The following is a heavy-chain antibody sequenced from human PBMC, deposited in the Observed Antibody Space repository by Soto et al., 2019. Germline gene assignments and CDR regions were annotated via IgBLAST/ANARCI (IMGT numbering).Heavy chain of an antibody. CDR3: ARHRFSSGSDYFDY. Sequence: GASLKVSCKASGYTFNDYYLHWVRQAPGQGLEWMGSIKPNSGDTDYSQTFQGRVTMTRDTSIRTAYTEMAGLRSDDTAVYYCARHRFSSGSDYFDYWGQGTLVTVSS. D-gene: IGHD3-22*01. CDR2: IKPNSGDT. CDR1: GYTFNDYY. J-gene: IGHJ4*02. V-gene: IGHV1-2*02.